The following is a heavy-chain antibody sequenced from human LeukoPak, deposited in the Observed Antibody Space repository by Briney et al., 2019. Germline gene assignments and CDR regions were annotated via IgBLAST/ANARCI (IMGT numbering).Heavy chain of an antibody. CDR1: GYTFTAYY. CDR3: ARGSTYYYGSGSHKIDY. V-gene: IGHV1-2*02. Sequence: ASVKVSCKASGYTFTAYYIHWVRQAPGQGLEWMGWINPNSGGTNYAQKFQGRVTMTRDTSISTAYMELSRLRSDDTAVYYCARGSTYYYGSGSHKIDYWGQGTLVTVSS. J-gene: IGHJ4*02. CDR2: INPNSGGT. D-gene: IGHD3-10*01.